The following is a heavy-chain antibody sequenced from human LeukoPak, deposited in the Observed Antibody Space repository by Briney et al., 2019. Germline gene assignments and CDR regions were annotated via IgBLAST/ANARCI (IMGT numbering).Heavy chain of an antibody. Sequence: PSETLSLTCTVSGYSISSGYYWGWIRQPPGKGLEWIGSIYHSGSTYYNPSLKSRVTISVDTSKNQFSLKLSSVTAADTAVYYCARGLGYGDYDWFDPWGQGTLVTVSS. CDR2: IYHSGST. V-gene: IGHV4-38-2*02. J-gene: IGHJ5*02. D-gene: IGHD4-17*01. CDR1: GYSISSGYY. CDR3: ARGLGYGDYDWFDP.